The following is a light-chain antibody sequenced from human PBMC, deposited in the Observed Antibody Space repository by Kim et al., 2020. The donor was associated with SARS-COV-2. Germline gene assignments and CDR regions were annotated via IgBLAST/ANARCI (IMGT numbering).Light chain of an antibody. Sequence: QSVLTQPPSASGSPGQSVAISCTGTSSDIGAYKYVSWYQQQPGKAPKLMIYDVTERPSGVPDRFSGSKSGNTASLTVSGLQDEDEAYYYCSSFAGNKVIFGGGTQLTVL. CDR3: SSFAGNKVI. CDR1: SSDIGAYKY. J-gene: IGLJ2*01. CDR2: DVT. V-gene: IGLV2-8*01.